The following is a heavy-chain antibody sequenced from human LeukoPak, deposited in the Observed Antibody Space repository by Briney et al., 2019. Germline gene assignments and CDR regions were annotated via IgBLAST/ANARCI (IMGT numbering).Heavy chain of an antibody. CDR3: AREYYDSSAYNQEAIDY. J-gene: IGHJ4*02. V-gene: IGHV1-2*02. CDR1: GYTFTDYY. D-gene: IGHD3-22*01. Sequence: ASVKVSCKASGYTFTDYYMHWVRQAPGQGLEWLGWINPNSGGTNYAQKFQGRVTTTRDTSISTAYMELSRLRSDDTAVYYCAREYYDSSAYNQEAIDYWGQGTPVTASS. CDR2: INPNSGGT.